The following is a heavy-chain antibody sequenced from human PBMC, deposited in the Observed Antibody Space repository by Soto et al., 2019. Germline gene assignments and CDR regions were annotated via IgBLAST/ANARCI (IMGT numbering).Heavy chain of an antibody. CDR3: ARVSPTTSETIHY. D-gene: IGHD1-1*01. V-gene: IGHV1-18*01. CDR2: IVTYNGNT. CDR1: GYTFTNYG. J-gene: IGHJ4*02. Sequence: ASVKVSCKAAGYTFTNYGISWVRQAPGQGLEWMGWIVTYNGNTQSTQKLQGRVSMTTDTSTNTAYLELRSLRSEDTAMYYCARVSPTTSETIHYWGQGTLVTV.